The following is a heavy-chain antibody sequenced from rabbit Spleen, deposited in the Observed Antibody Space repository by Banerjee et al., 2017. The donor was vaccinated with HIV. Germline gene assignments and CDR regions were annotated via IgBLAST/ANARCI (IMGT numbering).Heavy chain of an antibody. Sequence: QEQLVESGGGLVQPEGSLTLTCTASGFSFSNKAVMCWVRQAPGKGLEWIACINTITGKAVYASWAKGRFTFSKTSSTTVTLQMTSLTAADTATYFCARSPYNGYGYGGYRYARLDLWGPGTLVTVS. CDR2: INTITGKA. J-gene: IGHJ3*01. CDR1: GFSFSNKAV. D-gene: IGHD6-1*01. V-gene: IGHV1S45*01. CDR3: ARSPYNGYGYGGYRYARLDL.